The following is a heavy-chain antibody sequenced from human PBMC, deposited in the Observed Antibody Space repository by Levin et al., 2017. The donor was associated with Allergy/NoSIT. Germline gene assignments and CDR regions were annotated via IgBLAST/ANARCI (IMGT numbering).Heavy chain of an antibody. V-gene: IGHV6-1*01. J-gene: IGHJ4*02. D-gene: IGHD3-10*01. CDR2: TYYRSKWYN. CDR1: GDSVSSNSAA. CDR3: ARGGGGGRSFDY. Sequence: SPTLSLPCAISGDSVSSNSAAWNWIRQSPSRGLEWLGRTYYRSKWYNDYAVSVKSRITINADTSENQFSLQLNSVTPEDTAVYYCARGGGGGRSFDYWGQGTLVTVSS.